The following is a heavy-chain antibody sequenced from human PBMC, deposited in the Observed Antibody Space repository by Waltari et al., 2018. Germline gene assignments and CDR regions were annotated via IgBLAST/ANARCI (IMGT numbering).Heavy chain of an antibody. CDR3: AKGSFEGGFDY. CDR1: GNTVSDHGAA. J-gene: IGHJ4*02. D-gene: IGHD3-16*01. V-gene: IGHV6-1*01. Sequence: QEQLQQSGPGLLKPSQTLSLTCAISGNTVSDHGAAWHWIRQSPSRGLEWLGRTYYRSKWYNDYALSVESRITINADTSKNQFSLQLKYVAPEDTAVYFCAKGSFEGGFDYWGQGTLVIVSS. CDR2: TYYRSKWYN.